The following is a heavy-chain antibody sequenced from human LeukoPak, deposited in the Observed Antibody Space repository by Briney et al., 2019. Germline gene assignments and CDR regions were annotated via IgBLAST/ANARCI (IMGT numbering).Heavy chain of an antibody. V-gene: IGHV1-69*05. CDR3: ASYDSSGDDAFDI. CDR2: IIPIFGTA. CDR1: GGTFSSYA. J-gene: IGHJ3*02. Sequence: SVKVSCKASGGTFSSYAISWVRQAPGQGLEWMGGIIPIFGTANYAQKFQGRVTITTDESTSTAYMELSSLRSEDTAVYYCASYDSSGDDAFDIWGQGTMVTASS. D-gene: IGHD3-22*01.